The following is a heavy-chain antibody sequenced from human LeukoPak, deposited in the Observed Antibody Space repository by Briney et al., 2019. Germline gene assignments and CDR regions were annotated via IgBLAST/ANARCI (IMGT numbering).Heavy chain of an antibody. CDR2: IDYSGST. CDR3: ARGGLLSGGSPSPPFDG. CDR1: GGSISSGGYY. V-gene: IGHV4-31*01. D-gene: IGHD2/OR15-2a*01. Sequence: SQTLSLTCTVSGGSISSGGYYWSWIRQHPGKGLEWIGYIDYSGSTYYNPSLKSPVTRSEDTSKNQFSLKLSSVTAEDTAVYYCARGGLLSGGSPSPPFDGWGQGTLVTVSS. J-gene: IGHJ4*02.